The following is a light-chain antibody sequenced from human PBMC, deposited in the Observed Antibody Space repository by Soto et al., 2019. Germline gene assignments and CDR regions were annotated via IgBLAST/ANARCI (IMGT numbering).Light chain of an antibody. J-gene: IGLJ2*01. CDR3: HVWDSSSDHRGVV. CDR1: NIGDKS. CDR2: YDI. V-gene: IGLV3-21*04. Sequence: SYELTQPPSVSVTQGKTARITCGGNNIGDKSVHWYQQKPGQAPVLVIYYDIDRPSGIPERFSGSNSGNTATLTINSVEAGDEADYYCHVWDSSSDHRGVVFGGGTKLTVL.